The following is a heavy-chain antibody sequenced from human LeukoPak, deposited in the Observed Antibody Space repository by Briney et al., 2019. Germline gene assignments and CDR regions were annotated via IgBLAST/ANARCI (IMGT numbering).Heavy chain of an antibody. J-gene: IGHJ4*02. CDR1: GYTFTSYD. D-gene: IGHD4-23*01. CDR2: INPNSGGT. CDR3: ASELRWQPH. V-gene: IGHV1-2*02. Sequence: ASVKVSCKASGYTFTSYDINWVRHATGQGLEWMGWINPNSGGTNYAQKFQGRVTMTRDTSISTAYMELSRLRSDDTAVYYCASELRWQPHWGQGTLVTVSS.